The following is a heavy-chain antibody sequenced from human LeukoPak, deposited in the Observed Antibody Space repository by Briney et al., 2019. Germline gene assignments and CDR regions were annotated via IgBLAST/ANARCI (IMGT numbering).Heavy chain of an antibody. V-gene: IGHV4-59*08. D-gene: IGHD1-26*01. CDR1: GGSISSYY. CDR3: ARVDRGSYYYYYGMDV. J-gene: IGHJ6*02. Sequence: SETLSLTCTVSGGSISSYYWSWIRQPPGKGLEWIGYIYYSGSTTYNPSLKSRVTISVDTSKNQFSLKLSSVTAADTAVYYCARVDRGSYYYYYGMDVWGQGTTVTVSS. CDR2: IYYSGST.